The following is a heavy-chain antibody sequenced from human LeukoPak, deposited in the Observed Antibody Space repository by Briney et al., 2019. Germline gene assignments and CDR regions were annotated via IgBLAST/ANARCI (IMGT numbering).Heavy chain of an antibody. V-gene: IGHV6-1*01. CDR1: GDSVSTTTSI. Sequence: SQTLSLTCAISGDSVSTTTSIWNWIRQSPSRGLERLGRTYYRSKWNYDYADSVKSRIAISPDTSENQFSLQLQFVTPEDSAVYYCARRRHANNGVDVWGQGTTVTVSS. CDR3: ARRRHANNGVDV. CDR2: TYYRSKWNY. J-gene: IGHJ6*02.